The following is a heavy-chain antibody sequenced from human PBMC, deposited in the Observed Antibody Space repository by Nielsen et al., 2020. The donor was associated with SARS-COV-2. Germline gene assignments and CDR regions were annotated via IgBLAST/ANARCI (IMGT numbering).Heavy chain of an antibody. D-gene: IGHD3-3*01. CDR2: INPNSGGT. Sequence: WVRQAPGQGLEWMGRINPNSGGTNYAQKFQGRVTITRDTSASTAYMELSSLRSEDTAVYYCASGDFWSGYASYYGMDVWGQGTTVTVSS. J-gene: IGHJ6*02. V-gene: IGHV1-2*06. CDR3: ASGDFWSGYASYYGMDV.